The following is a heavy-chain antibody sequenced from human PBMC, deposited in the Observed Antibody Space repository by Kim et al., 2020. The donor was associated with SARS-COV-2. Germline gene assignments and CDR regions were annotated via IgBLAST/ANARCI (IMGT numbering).Heavy chain of an antibody. CDR3: ARSRAHWFDP. CDR2: IYTSGST. Sequence: SETLSLTCTVSGGSISSGSYYWSWIRQPAGKGLEWIGRIYTSGSTNYNPSLKSRVTISVDTSKNQFSLKLSSVTAADTAVYYCARSRAHWFDPWGQGTLVTVSS. J-gene: IGHJ5*02. CDR1: GGSISSGSYY. V-gene: IGHV4-61*02.